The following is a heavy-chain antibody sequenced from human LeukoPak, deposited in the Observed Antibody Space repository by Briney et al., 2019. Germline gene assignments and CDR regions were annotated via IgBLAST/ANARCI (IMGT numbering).Heavy chain of an antibody. J-gene: IGHJ5*02. Sequence: SETLSLTCTVSGGSISRYYWGWIRQPPGKGPEWIGSIYYSGSTYYNPSLKSRVTISVDTSKNQFSLKLSSVTAADTAVYYCARFIAVAGNFDHRGQGTLVTVSS. CDR2: IYYSGST. D-gene: IGHD6-19*01. CDR3: ARFIAVAGNFDH. V-gene: IGHV4-39*01. CDR1: GGSISRYY.